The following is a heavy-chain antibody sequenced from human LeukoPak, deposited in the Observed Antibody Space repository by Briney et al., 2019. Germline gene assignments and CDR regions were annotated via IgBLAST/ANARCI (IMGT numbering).Heavy chain of an antibody. CDR1: GFTFGISA. J-gene: IGHJ4*02. D-gene: IGHD3-9*01. CDR2: ISDSGGST. CDR3: AKVSESNYDILTGYYTPYYLDY. Sequence: GGSLRLSCAASGFTFGISAMSWVRQAPGKGLEWVSGISDSGGSTFYADSVKGRFTISRDNSKNILYLQMNSLRADDTAVYYCAKVSESNYDILTGYYTPYYLDYWGQGTLVTVSS. V-gene: IGHV3-23*01.